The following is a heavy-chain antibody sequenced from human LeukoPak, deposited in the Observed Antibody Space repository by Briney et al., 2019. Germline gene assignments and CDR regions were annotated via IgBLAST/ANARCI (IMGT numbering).Heavy chain of an antibody. Sequence: PSETLSLTCTVSGGSISSGSYYWSWIRQPAGKGLEWIGRIYTSGSTNYNPSLKSRVTISVDTSKNQFSLKLSSVTAADTAVYYCASTRVGATYFDYWGQGTLVTVSS. CDR2: IYTSGST. J-gene: IGHJ4*02. CDR1: GGSISSGSYY. CDR3: ASTRVGATYFDY. V-gene: IGHV4-61*02. D-gene: IGHD1-26*01.